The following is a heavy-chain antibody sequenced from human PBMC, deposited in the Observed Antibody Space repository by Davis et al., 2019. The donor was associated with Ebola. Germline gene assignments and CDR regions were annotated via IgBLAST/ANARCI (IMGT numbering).Heavy chain of an antibody. D-gene: IGHD2-15*01. V-gene: IGHV1-69*04. J-gene: IGHJ4*02. Sequence: AASVKVSCKASGGTFSSYAISWVRQAPGQGLEWMGRIIPILGIANYAQKFQGRVTITADKSTSTAYMELSSLRSEDTAVYYCARSVVAASFAILDYWGQGTLVTVSS. CDR1: GGTFSSYA. CDR3: ARSVVAASFAILDY. CDR2: IIPILGIA.